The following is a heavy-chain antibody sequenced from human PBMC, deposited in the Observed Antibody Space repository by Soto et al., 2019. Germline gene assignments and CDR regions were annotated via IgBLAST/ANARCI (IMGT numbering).Heavy chain of an antibody. V-gene: IGHV4-39*01. CDR2: IYYSRST. Sequence: QLQLQESGPGLVKPSETLSLTCTVSGGSISSSSYYWGWIRQPPGKGLEWIGSIYYSRSTYYNPSLKTRVTIPVDTSKSPYSLKRSSVSAADTAVYYSARVTATAILVLDNWGQGTLVTVSS. CDR1: GGSISSSSYY. J-gene: IGHJ4*02. D-gene: IGHD2-2*02. CDR3: ARVTATAILVLDN.